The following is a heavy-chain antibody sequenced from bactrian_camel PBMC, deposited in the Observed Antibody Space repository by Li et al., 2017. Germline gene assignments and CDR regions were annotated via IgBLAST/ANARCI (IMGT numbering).Heavy chain of an antibody. V-gene: IGHV3S31*01. CDR3: AASLGKTYCSAAFFLSRLRPNFGS. CDR2: IYGFDGVK. J-gene: IGHJ6*01. Sequence: VQLVESGGGSVQAGGSTRLSCAASGYTFSRACMGWFRQAPGKDREGVATIYGFDGVKYYADSVKGRFTIPLDNAKNTLYLQMNNLRAEDTAMYYCAASLGKTYCSAAFFLSRLRPNFGSWGQGTQVTVS. D-gene: IGHD2*01. CDR1: GYTFSRAC.